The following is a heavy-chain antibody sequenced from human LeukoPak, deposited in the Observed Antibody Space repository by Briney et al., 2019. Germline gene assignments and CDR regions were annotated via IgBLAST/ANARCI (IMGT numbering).Heavy chain of an antibody. CDR3: ARDTGAYYDFWSGPYLIDP. Sequence: GASVKVSCKASGYTFTSYGISWVRQAPGQGLEWMGWISAYNGNTNYAQKLQGRGTMTTDTSTSTAYMELRSLRSDDTAVYYCARDTGAYYDFWSGPYLIDPWGQGTLVTVSS. CDR1: GYTFTSYG. CDR2: ISAYNGNT. D-gene: IGHD3-3*01. J-gene: IGHJ5*02. V-gene: IGHV1-18*01.